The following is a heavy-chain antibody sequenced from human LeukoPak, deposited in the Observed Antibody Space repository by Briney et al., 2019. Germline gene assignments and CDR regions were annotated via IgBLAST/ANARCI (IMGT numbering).Heavy chain of an antibody. D-gene: IGHD3-3*01. CDR2: ISWNSGSI. CDR3: AKDRSGTLQFGSGFDY. CDR1: GFTFDDYA. V-gene: IGHV3-9*01. J-gene: IGHJ4*02. Sequence: HPGGSLRLSCAASGFTFDDYAMHWVRQAPGKGLEWVSRISWNSGSIGYADSVKGRFTISRDNAKNSLYLQMNSLRAEDTAFYYCAKDRSGTLQFGSGFDYWGQGTLVTVSS.